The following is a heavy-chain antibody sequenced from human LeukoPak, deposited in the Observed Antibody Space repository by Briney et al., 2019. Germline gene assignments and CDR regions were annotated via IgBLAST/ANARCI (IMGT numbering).Heavy chain of an antibody. V-gene: IGHV1-18*01. D-gene: IGHD6-13*01. CDR1: GYTFTSYG. Sequence: ASVKVSCKASGYTFTSYGISWVRQAPGQGLEWMGWISAYNGNTNYAQKLQGRVTMTTDTSTSTAYMELRSLRSDDTAVYYCARRSPGIAAATPLYYYYYMDVWGKGTTVTVSS. J-gene: IGHJ6*03. CDR3: ARRSPGIAAATPLYYYYYMDV. CDR2: ISAYNGNT.